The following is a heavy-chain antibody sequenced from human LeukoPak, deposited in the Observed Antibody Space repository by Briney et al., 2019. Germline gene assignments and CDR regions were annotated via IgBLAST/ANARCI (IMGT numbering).Heavy chain of an antibody. V-gene: IGHV4-59*08. Sequence: SETLSLTCTVSGGSISSYYWSWIRQPPGKGLEWIGYIYYSGSTNYNPSLKSRLIMSVDTSKKQFSLKLRSVTAADTAVYYCARVSSVWIKDYYYYMDVWGKGTTVIVSS. CDR2: IYYSGST. D-gene: IGHD5-12*01. J-gene: IGHJ6*03. CDR1: GGSISSYY. CDR3: ARVSSVWIKDYYYYMDV.